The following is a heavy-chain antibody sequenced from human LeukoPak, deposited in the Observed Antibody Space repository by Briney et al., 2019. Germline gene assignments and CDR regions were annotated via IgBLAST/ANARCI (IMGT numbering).Heavy chain of an antibody. CDR1: AASITIVSYY. CDR3: ARSPRLGRYGYGPWELPVSYFDY. V-gene: IGHV4-61*02. J-gene: IGHJ4*02. D-gene: IGHD1-26*01. Sequence: PSETLSLTCTVSAASITIVSYYWSWLRHPAGKGLEYIGRIYTSESTSYNPSLKSRVTISVDTSKNQFSLKLSSVTAAETAVYYCARSPRLGRYGYGPWELPVSYFDYWGQGTLVTVSS. CDR2: IYTSEST.